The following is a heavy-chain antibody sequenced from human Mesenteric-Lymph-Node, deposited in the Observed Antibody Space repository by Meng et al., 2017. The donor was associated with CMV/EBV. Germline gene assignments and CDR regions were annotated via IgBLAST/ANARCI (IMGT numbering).Heavy chain of an antibody. D-gene: IGHD2-2*01. CDR2: ISYDGSNK. J-gene: IGHJ4*02. CDR1: GFTFSTYG. Sequence: GESLKISCVASGFTFSTYGMHWARQAPGKGLEWVAVISYDGSNKYYADSVKGRFTISRDNSKNTLYMQMSNLRAEDTAVYYCAKDLPLGCSTTTCYPLFDSWGQGTLVTVSS. V-gene: IGHV3-30*12. CDR3: AKDLPLGCSTTTCYPLFDS.